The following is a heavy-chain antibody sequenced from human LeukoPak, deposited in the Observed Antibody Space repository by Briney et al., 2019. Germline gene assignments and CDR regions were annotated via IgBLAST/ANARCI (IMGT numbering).Heavy chain of an antibody. Sequence: SETLSLTCNVYGGSFTAFYWSWIRQPPGKGLEWIGEVNHSGTTNYNPSLKSRVTLSVDTSKNQFSLKLSSVTAADTAVYYCASIAAAGRHYYYMDVWGKGTTVTISS. CDR3: ASIAAAGRHYYYMDV. J-gene: IGHJ6*03. CDR2: VNHSGTT. CDR1: GGSFTAFY. V-gene: IGHV4-34*01. D-gene: IGHD6-13*01.